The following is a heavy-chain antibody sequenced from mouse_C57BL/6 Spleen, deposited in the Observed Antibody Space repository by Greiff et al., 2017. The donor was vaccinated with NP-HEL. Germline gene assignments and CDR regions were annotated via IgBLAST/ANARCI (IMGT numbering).Heavy chain of an antibody. CDR1: GYSFTDYY. CDR3: ARSGHSSGCSAWFAY. CDR2: INPNYGTT. J-gene: IGHJ3*01. D-gene: IGHD3-1*01. V-gene: IGHV1-39*01. Sequence: EVQRVESGPALVKPGASVKISCKASGYSFTDYYMNWVKQSTGNSLEWIGVINPNYGTTSYNQKFKGKATLTVDHSSSTAYMQLNSLTSEDSAVYDCARSGHSSGCSAWFAYWGKGALVTVSA.